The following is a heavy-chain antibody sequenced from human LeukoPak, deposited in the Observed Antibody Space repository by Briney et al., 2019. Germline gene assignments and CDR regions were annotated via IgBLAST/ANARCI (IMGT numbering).Heavy chain of an antibody. Sequence: ASVKVSCKASGYTFTSYGISWVRQAPGQGLEWMGWISAYNGNTNYAQKLQGRVTMTTDTSTSTAYMELRSLRSDDMAVYYCARDGWRAVAPRGPFDYWGQGTLVTVSS. CDR2: ISAYNGNT. J-gene: IGHJ4*02. CDR1: GYTFTSYG. D-gene: IGHD6-19*01. CDR3: ARDGWRAVAPRGPFDY. V-gene: IGHV1-18*03.